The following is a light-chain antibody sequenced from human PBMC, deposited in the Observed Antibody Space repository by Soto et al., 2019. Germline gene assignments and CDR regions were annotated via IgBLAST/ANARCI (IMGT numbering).Light chain of an antibody. CDR3: QQYIRWPLT. Sequence: EIVMTQSPATLSVSPGERATLSCRASQSVSSNLAWYQQKPGQAHSXLIYGASTRATGTPARFSGSGSGTECTLTISSLQSEDVAVYYCQQYIRWPLTFGGGTKVDIK. V-gene: IGKV3-15*01. CDR2: GAS. J-gene: IGKJ4*01. CDR1: QSVSSN.